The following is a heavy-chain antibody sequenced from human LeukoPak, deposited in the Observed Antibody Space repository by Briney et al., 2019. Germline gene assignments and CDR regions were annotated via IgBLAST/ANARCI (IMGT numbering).Heavy chain of an antibody. V-gene: IGHV4-59*01. Sequence: PSETLSLTCTVSGGSISSYYWSWIRQPPGKGLEWIGYIYYSGSTNYNPSLKSRVTISVDTSKNQFSLKLSSVTAADTAVYYCARGGYSYGYREEPPNWFDPWGQGTLVTVSS. D-gene: IGHD5-18*01. CDR2: IYYSGST. CDR3: ARGGYSYGYREEPPNWFDP. J-gene: IGHJ5*02. CDR1: GGSISSYY.